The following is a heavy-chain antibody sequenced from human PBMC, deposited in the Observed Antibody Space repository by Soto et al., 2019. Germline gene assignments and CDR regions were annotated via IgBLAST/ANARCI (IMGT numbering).Heavy chain of an antibody. V-gene: IGHV4-31*03. CDR2: IYYSGST. CDR1: GGSISSGGYY. CDR3: SRGLDCYNFFGY. J-gene: IGHJ4*02. Sequence: QVQLQQSGPGLVKPSQTLSLTCNVSGGSISSGGYYWSWIRQHPGKGLEWIGYIYYSGSTYYNPCLKRRVNQSLDTSKNQCPLKLSYVAASDTGVYYCSRGLDCYNFFGYWGQGTLVTVSS. D-gene: IGHD2-21*01.